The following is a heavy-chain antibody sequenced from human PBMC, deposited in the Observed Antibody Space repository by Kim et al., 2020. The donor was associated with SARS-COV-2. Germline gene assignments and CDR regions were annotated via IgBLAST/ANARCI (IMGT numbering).Heavy chain of an antibody. Sequence: GGSLRLSCAASGFIFSNNGMNWVRQAPGKGLEWLSYISSGSITVYYADSVKGRFTISRDNAKNSLYLQMNSLRDEDTAVYYCVRAAGLDYWGQGTLVTVSS. D-gene: IGHD3-10*01. CDR2: ISSGSITV. J-gene: IGHJ4*02. CDR1: GFIFSNNG. CDR3: VRAAGLDY. V-gene: IGHV3-48*02.